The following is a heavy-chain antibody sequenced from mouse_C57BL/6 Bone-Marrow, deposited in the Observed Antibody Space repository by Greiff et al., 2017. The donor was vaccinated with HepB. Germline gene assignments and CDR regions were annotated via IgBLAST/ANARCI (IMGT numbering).Heavy chain of an antibody. CDR3: AGNGFAD. CDR1: GYSITSGYY. V-gene: IGHV3-6*01. Sequence: ESGPGLVKPSQSLSLTCSVTGYSITSGYYWNWIRQFPGNKLEWMGYISYDGSNNYNPSLKNRNSITRDTSKNQFFLKLNSVTTEDTATYYCAGNGFADWGQGTLVTVSA. J-gene: IGHJ3*01. CDR2: ISYDGSN.